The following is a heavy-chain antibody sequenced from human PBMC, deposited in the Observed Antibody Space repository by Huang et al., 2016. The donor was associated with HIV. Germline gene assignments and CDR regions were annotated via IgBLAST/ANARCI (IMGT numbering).Heavy chain of an antibody. Sequence: VESGGRSVQPGGSIKLSCVGSTFTFGAYWMSWVRQPTWKGLGGVANIKKDESEKYYADSVKGRFNISRDNARKVLFLEMDNLRVEDTAMYFCATKTAGMDIWGQGTTVTVSS. CDR3: ATKTAGMDI. V-gene: IGHV3-7*01. D-gene: IGHD1-7*01. CDR2: IKKDESEK. J-gene: IGHJ6*02. CDR1: TFTFGAYW.